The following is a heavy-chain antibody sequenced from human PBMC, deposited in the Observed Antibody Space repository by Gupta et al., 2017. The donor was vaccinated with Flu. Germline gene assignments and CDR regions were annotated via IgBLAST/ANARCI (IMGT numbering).Heavy chain of an antibody. CDR2: IDSSGAYT. D-gene: IGHD2-21*01. V-gene: IGHV3-23*01. J-gene: IGHJ4*02. CDR3: AKGSACGRPYYFDY. Sequence: VQLLESGGGLIQPGESLRLSCTASGFTLSSYAMSWVRQAPGKGLEWVSAIDSSGAYTYYADSVKGRFTISRDPSKNTQYLQMHSLRAEDTAVYYCAKGSACGRPYYFDYWGQGTLVAVSS. CDR1: GFTLSSYA.